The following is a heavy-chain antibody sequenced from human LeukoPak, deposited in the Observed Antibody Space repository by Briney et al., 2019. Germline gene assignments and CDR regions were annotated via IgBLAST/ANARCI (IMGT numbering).Heavy chain of an antibody. J-gene: IGHJ6*02. CDR1: GGSISTYY. CDR3: ARAQVDYNNGPGSRGYYSYGMDV. V-gene: IGHV4-59*12. D-gene: IGHD4-11*01. Sequence: SETLSLTCTVSGGSISTYYGNWLRQAPGKGLEWIGYIYYSGSTNYNPSLKSRVAMSVDTSRNQFSLKLSSVTAADTAVYYCARAQVDYNNGPGSRGYYSYGMDVWGRGTTVTVSS. CDR2: IYYSGST.